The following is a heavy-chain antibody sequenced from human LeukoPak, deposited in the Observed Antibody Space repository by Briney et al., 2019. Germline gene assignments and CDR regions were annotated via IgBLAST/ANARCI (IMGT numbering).Heavy chain of an antibody. D-gene: IGHD3-10*01. CDR2: ISPSATT. V-gene: IGHV4-34*01. CDR3: ARGRHHRPYGSGCQPGWFDP. J-gene: IGHJ5*02. Sequence: SETLSLTCAVYTETLSRYYWTWIRQPPGKGLEWIGEISPSATTNFNPSLKSRVTMFIDTSKKQFSLKMTSVTAADTAVYYCARGRHHRPYGSGCQPGWFDPWGQGILVTVSS. CDR1: TETLSRYY.